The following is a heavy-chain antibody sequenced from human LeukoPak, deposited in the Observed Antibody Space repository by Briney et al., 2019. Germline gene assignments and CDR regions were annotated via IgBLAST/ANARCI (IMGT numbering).Heavy chain of an antibody. CDR1: GGTFSSYA. V-gene: IGHV1-69*13. Sequence: SVKVSCKASGGTFSSYAISWVRQATGQGLEWMGGIIPIFGTANYAQKFQGRVTITAAESTSTAYMELSSLRSEDTAVYYCARGGHPGYSSGWYYYWGQGTLVTVSS. D-gene: IGHD6-19*01. CDR3: ARGGHPGYSSGWYYY. J-gene: IGHJ4*02. CDR2: IIPIFGTA.